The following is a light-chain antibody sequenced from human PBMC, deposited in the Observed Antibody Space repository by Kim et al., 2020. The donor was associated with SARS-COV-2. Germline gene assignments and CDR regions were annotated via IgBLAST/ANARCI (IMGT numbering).Light chain of an antibody. CDR2: DVV. Sequence: GLSITISCTGTRSDVGGFNYVSWYQQHPGKVPKLIIYDVVERPSGISDRFSGSKSGSTASLTISGLQADDEADYYCSSHTASATFVFGGGTKVTVL. CDR1: RSDVGGFNY. CDR3: SSHTASATFV. V-gene: IGLV2-14*03. J-gene: IGLJ1*01.